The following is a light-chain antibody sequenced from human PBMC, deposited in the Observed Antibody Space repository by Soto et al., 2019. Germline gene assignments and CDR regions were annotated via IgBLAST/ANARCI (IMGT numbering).Light chain of an antibody. J-gene: IGKJ1*01. CDR2: AAS. CDR3: QQLNSYPMT. V-gene: IGKV1-9*01. Sequence: DIQLTQSPSFLSASVGDRVTITCRASQGISSYLAWYQQKPGKAPKLLIYAASTLQSGVPSRFSGSVSGTEFTLTISSLQPEAFATYYCQQLNSYPMTFGQGTKVEIK. CDR1: QGISSY.